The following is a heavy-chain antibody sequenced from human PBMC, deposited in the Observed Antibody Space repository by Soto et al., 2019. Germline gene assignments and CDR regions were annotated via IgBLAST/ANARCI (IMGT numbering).Heavy chain of an antibody. V-gene: IGHV4-39*02. CDR3: ARGVVPDV. D-gene: IGHD6-6*01. Sequence: LSLTCTVSGASIGGSSYYWGWIRQPPGKGLEWIANIYHSGRTHYNPSLKSRLTISVDTSKNHFSLKLTSVTAADMALYYCARGVVPDVWGEGTTVTVSS. J-gene: IGHJ6*04. CDR2: IYHSGRT. CDR1: GASIGGSSYY.